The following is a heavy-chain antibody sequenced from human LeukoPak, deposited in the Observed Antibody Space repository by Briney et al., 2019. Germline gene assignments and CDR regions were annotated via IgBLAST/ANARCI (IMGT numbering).Heavy chain of an antibody. V-gene: IGHV1-18*01. D-gene: IGHD6-13*01. Sequence: ASVKVSCKASGYTFTSYGISWVRQAPGQGLEWMGWISAYNGNTNYAQKLQGRVTMTTDTSTSTAYKELRSLRSDDTAVYYCARAFNARQQLDIWGQGTLVTVSS. CDR2: ISAYNGNT. CDR1: GYTFTSYG. J-gene: IGHJ4*02. CDR3: ARAFNARQQLDI.